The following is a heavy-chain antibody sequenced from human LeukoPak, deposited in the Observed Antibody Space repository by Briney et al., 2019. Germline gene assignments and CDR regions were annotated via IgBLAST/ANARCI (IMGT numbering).Heavy chain of an antibody. J-gene: IGHJ4*02. CDR3: SRDNPPWYYGSGSYPAYFDY. CDR2: ISSSSSYI. D-gene: IGHD3-10*01. CDR1: GFTFSSCS. V-gene: IGHV3-21*01. Sequence: GGSLRLSCAASGFTFSSCSMNWVRQAPGKGLEWVSSISSSSSYIYYADSVKGRFTISRDNAKNSLYLQMNSLRAEDTAVYYCSRDNPPWYYGSGSYPAYFDYWGQGTLVTVSS.